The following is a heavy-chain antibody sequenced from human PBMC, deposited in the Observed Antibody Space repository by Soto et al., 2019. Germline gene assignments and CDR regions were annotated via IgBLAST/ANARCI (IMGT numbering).Heavy chain of an antibody. D-gene: IGHD3-22*01. CDR1: GFTFSSYA. J-gene: IGHJ3*02. Sequence: GGSLRLSCAASGFTFSSYAMSWVRQAPGKGLEWVSTISGSGGNTYYADPVKGRFTISRDNSKNTLYLQMNSLRAEDTAVYYCAKSSSGYYYDDRAFDIWGQGTMVTVSS. CDR2: ISGSGGNT. CDR3: AKSSSGYYYDDRAFDI. V-gene: IGHV3-23*01.